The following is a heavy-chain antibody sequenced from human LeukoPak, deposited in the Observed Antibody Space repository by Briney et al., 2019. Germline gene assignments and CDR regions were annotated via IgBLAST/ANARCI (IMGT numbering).Heavy chain of an antibody. J-gene: IGHJ4*02. D-gene: IGHD5-18*01. CDR2: INHSGST. V-gene: IGHV4-34*01. Sequence: SETLSLTYAVHGGSLSNYYWSWIRQPPGKGLEWIGEINHSGSTNYNPSLKSRVTMSVDTSKNQFSLKLGSVTAADTAVYYCARVYSYGFSSIDYWGQGTLVTVSS. CDR3: ARVYSYGFSSIDY. CDR1: GGSLSNYY.